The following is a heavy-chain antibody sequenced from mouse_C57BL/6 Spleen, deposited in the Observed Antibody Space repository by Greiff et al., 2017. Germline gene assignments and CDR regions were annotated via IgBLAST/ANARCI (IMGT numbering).Heavy chain of an antibody. CDR3: ARTWLDYDRALAY. V-gene: IGHV1-55*01. D-gene: IGHD2-4*01. CDR2: IYPGSGST. CDR1: GYTFTSYW. J-gene: IGHJ3*01. Sequence: QVQLQQPGAELVKPGASVKMSCKASGYTFTSYWITWVKQRPGQGLEWIGDIYPGSGSTNYNEKFKSKATLTVDTSSSTAYMQLSSLTSEDSAVYYCARTWLDYDRALAYWGQGTLVTVSA.